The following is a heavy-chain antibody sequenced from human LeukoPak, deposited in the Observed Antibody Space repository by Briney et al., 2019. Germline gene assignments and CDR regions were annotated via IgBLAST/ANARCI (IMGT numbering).Heavy chain of an antibody. D-gene: IGHD5-18*01. CDR2: INPNSGGT. V-gene: IGHV1-2*02. CDR3: ARGDVYTAMVTPDY. Sequence: ASVKVSCKASGYTFTGYYMHWVRPAPGHGLEWMGWINPNSGGTNNEQKFQGRVTMTRDTSISTAYMELSRLRFEDTAVYYCARGDVYTAMVTPDYWGQGTVVTVSS. J-gene: IGHJ4*02. CDR1: GYTFTGYY.